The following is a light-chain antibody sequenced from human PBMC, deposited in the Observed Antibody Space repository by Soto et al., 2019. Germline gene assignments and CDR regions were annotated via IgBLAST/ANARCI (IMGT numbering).Light chain of an antibody. J-gene: IGLJ1*01. V-gene: IGLV2-23*02. CDR3: CSYAGSSTQSYV. Sequence: QSVLSQPASVSGSPGQSITISCTGTNSDVGSYNLVSWNQQHPGKAPKVIIYEVSERPSGVSDRFSGTKSGHSASLMISWLQAEDEADYYCCSYAGSSTQSYVFGSGTKVTVL. CDR1: NSDVGSYNL. CDR2: EVS.